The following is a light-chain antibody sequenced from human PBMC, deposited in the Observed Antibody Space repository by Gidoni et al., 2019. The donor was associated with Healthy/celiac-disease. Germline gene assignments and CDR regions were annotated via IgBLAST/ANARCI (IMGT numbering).Light chain of an antibody. CDR1: QSISSS. Sequence: DIQMTQSPSSLSASVGDRVTITCRASQSISSSLNWYQQKPGNAPKLLIYAASSLQSGVPSRFSGSGSGTDFTLTISSLQPEDFATYYCQQSYSTPPTFGQGTKVEIK. CDR2: AAS. J-gene: IGKJ1*01. CDR3: QQSYSTPPT. V-gene: IGKV1-39*01.